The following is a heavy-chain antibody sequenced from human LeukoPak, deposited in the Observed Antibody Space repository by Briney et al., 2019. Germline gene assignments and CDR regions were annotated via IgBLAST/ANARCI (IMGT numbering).Heavy chain of an antibody. J-gene: IGHJ4*02. CDR1: GGSISSSSYY. D-gene: IGHD3-10*01. CDR3: ARHGSGHLDY. CDR2: IYYSGST. V-gene: IGHV4-39*01. Sequence: LSETLSLTCTVSGGSISSSSYYWGWIRQPPGKGLEWIGSIYYSGSTYYNPSLKSRVTISVDTSKNQFSLKLSSVTAADTAVYYCARHGSGHLDYWGQGTLVTVSS.